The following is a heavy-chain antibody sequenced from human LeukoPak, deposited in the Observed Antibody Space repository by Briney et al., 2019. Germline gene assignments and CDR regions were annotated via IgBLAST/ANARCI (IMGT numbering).Heavy chain of an antibody. D-gene: IGHD1-1*01. J-gene: IGHJ4*02. V-gene: IGHV1-2*02. Sequence: EASVTVSCKASGYTFIGYYMHWVRQAPGQGLEWMGWINPNSGGTNYAQKFQGRVTMTRDTSISTAYMELSRLTSDDTAVSYIARVWGFYNGQISGLDSGGQGSLVTVSS. CDR3: ARVWGFYNGQISGLDS. CDR2: INPNSGGT. CDR1: GYTFIGYY.